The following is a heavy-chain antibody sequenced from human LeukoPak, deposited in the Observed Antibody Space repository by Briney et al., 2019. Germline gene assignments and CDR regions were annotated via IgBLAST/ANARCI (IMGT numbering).Heavy chain of an antibody. J-gene: IGHJ4*02. CDR1: GFTFSSYW. V-gene: IGHV3-23*01. Sequence: GGSLRLSCAASGFTFSSYWMSWVRQAPGKGLEWVSAISGSGGSTYYADSVKGRFTISRDNSKNTLYLQMNSLRAEDTAVYYCAKALDSSGWLESSYWGQGTLVTVSS. CDR2: ISGSGGST. CDR3: AKALDSSGWLESSY. D-gene: IGHD6-19*01.